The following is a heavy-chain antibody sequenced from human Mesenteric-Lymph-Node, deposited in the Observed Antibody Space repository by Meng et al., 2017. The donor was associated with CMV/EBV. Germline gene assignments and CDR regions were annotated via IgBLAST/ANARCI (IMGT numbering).Heavy chain of an antibody. D-gene: IGHD6-13*01. CDR2: MYYGGST. CDR3: ARGKHSNTWYLPYDS. V-gene: IGHV4-39*07. J-gene: IGHJ4*02. Sequence: WARQVPGKGLEWIGSMYYGGSTYYNPSLNSRVTISGDTSKNQFSLKLRSVTAADTAVYYCARGKHSNTWYLPYDSWGQGTLVTVSS.